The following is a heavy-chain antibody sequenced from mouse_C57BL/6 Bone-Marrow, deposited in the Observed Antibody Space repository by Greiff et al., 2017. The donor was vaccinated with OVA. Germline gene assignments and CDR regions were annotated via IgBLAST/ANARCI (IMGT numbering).Heavy chain of an antibody. CDR2: IDPSDSDT. V-gene: IGHV1-52*01. J-gene: IGHJ2*01. CDR3: ARNSYYDYFDY. Sequence: QVQLQQPGAELVRPGSSVKLSCKASGYTFTSYWMHWVKQRPIQGLEWIGNIDPSDSDTHYNQKFKDKATLTVDKSSSTAYMQLSSLTSEDSAVDYCARNSYYDYFDYWGQGTTLTVSS. D-gene: IGHD2-12*01. CDR1: GYTFTSYW.